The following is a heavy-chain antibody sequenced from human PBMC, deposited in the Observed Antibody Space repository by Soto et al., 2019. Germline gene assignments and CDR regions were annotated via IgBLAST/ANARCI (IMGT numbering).Heavy chain of an antibody. CDR2: IYHSGST. CDR3: ARLGYCSSSSCVGDV. CDR1: GDSFSTYL. Sequence: SETLSLTCTVSGDSFSTYLWSWIRQPPGKGLEWIGEIYHSGSTNYNPSLKSRVTISVDKSKNQISLNLTSVTAADTAVYYCARLGYCSSSSCVGDVWGQGTTVTVSS. V-gene: IGHV4-59*08. J-gene: IGHJ6*02. D-gene: IGHD2-2*01.